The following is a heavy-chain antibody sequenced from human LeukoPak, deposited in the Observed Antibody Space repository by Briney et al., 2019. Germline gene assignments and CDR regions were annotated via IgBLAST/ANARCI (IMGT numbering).Heavy chain of an antibody. D-gene: IGHD2-15*01. J-gene: IGHJ5*02. V-gene: IGHV4-59*01. CDR2: IHNTGRT. Sequence: PSETLSLTCTVSGASMSNYYWSWPRQPPGKGLEWIGYIHNTGRTNYNPSLKSRVTISADTSKNQFSLRLSSVTAADTAIYYCARYAATGGPNWFDPWGPGTVVTVSS. CDR1: GASMSNYY. CDR3: ARYAATGGPNWFDP.